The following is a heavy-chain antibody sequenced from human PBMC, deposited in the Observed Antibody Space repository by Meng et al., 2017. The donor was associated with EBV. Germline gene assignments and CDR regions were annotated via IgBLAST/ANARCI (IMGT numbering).Heavy chain of an antibody. Sequence: QQTSGPGLGNPSATPSPPCTVSGAASSGGPYHWSWIRQPPGKELEWIGYIYDGGTTIYNPSLKSRVTILVDASKNQFSLKLSSVTTADTAVYYCAKSRSSTPGVVDYWGQGTLVTVSS. D-gene: IGHD3-10*01. CDR3: AKSRSSTPGVVDY. CDR2: IYDGGTT. V-gene: IGHV4-61*01. CDR1: GAASSGGPYH. J-gene: IGHJ4*02.